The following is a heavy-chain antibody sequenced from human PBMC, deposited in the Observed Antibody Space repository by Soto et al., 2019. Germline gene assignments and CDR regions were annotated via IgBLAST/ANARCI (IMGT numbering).Heavy chain of an antibody. Sequence: ASVKVSCKAPGYTFTSYGISWVRQAPGQGLEWMGWISAYNGNTNYAQKLQGRVTMTTDTSTSTAYMQLRSLRSDDTAVYYYARDWGIAVAGSLFDFWGQGTLVTLSS. CDR3: ARDWGIAVAGSLFDF. J-gene: IGHJ4*02. D-gene: IGHD6-19*01. CDR2: ISAYNGNT. V-gene: IGHV1-18*01. CDR1: GYTFTSYG.